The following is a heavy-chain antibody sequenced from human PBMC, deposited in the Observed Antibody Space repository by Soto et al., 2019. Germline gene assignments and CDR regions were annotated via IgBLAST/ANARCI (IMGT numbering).Heavy chain of an antibody. CDR2: IYYSGST. CDR3: ARDNGSGSSPYYGMDV. CDR1: GGSVSSGSYY. J-gene: IGHJ6*02. Sequence: PSETLSLTCTVSGGSVSSGSYYWSWIRQPPGKGLEWIGYIYYSGSTNYNPSLKSRVTISVDTSKNQFSLKLSSVTAADTAVYYCARDNGSGSSPYYGMDVWGQGTTVTVSS. V-gene: IGHV4-61*01. D-gene: IGHD3-10*01.